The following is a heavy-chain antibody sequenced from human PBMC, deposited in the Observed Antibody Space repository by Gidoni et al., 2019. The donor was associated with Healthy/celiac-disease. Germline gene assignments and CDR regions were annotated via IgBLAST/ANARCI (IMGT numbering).Heavy chain of an antibody. Sequence: EVQLVESGGGLVKPGGSLRLSCAASGFTFSSYSMNWVRQAPGKGLEWVSSISSSSSYIYYADSVKGRFTISRDNAKNSLYLQMNSLRAEDTAVYYCARDKLELLHYYYYGMDVWGQGTTVTVSS. V-gene: IGHV3-21*01. D-gene: IGHD1-7*01. CDR2: ISSSSSYI. CDR3: ARDKLELLHYYYYGMDV. CDR1: GFTFSSYS. J-gene: IGHJ6*02.